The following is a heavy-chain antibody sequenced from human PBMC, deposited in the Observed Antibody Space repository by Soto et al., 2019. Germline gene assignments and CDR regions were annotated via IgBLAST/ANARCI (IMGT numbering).Heavy chain of an antibody. Sequence: PSETLSLTCTVSGGSVSSGSYYWSWIRQPPGQGLEWIGYIYYSGSTNYNPSLKSRVTISVDTSKNQFSLKLSSVIAADTAVYYCARVRGWLQRRGSYGRYYFDYWGQGTLVTVSS. D-gene: IGHD3-16*01. V-gene: IGHV4-61*01. CDR2: IYYSGST. CDR3: ARVRGWLQRRGSYGRYYFDY. J-gene: IGHJ4*02. CDR1: GGSVSSGSYY.